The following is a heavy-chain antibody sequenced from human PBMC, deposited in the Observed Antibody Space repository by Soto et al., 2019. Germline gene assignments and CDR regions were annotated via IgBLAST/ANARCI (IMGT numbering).Heavy chain of an antibody. CDR3: ARDQGNTIFGVVSTSYYYYGMDV. J-gene: IGHJ6*02. Sequence: SVKVSCKASGGTFSSYAISWVRQAPGQGLEWMGGIIPIFGTANYAQKFQGRVTITADESTSTAYMELSSLRSEDTAVYYCARDQGNTIFGVVSTSYYYYGMDVWGQGTTVTVSS. CDR2: IIPIFGTA. V-gene: IGHV1-69*13. CDR1: GGTFSSYA. D-gene: IGHD3-3*01.